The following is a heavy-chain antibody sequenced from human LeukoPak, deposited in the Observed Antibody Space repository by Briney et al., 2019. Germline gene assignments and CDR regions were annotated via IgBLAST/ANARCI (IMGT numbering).Heavy chain of an antibody. J-gene: IGHJ5*02. D-gene: IGHD2-15*01. CDR2: IDPSDSYT. Sequence: PGESLKISCKGSGYSLTSYWISWVRQMPGKGLEWMGRIDPSDSYTNYSPSFQGHVTISADKSISTAYLQWSSLKASDTGMYYCACYSGVLNWFDPWGQGTLVTVSS. V-gene: IGHV5-10-1*01. CDR1: GYSLTSYW. CDR3: ACYSGVLNWFDP.